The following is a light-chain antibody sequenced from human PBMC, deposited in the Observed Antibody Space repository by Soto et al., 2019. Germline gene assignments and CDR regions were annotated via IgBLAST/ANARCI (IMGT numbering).Light chain of an antibody. Sequence: QSALTQPASVSGSPGQSITISCTGTSSDVGGYNYVSWYQQHPGNAPKLMIYEVSNRPSGVSIRFSGSKSGNTASLTISGLQAEDEGDYYCSSYTSSSTLLFGGGTKLTVL. CDR1: SSDVGGYNY. CDR3: SSYTSSSTLL. V-gene: IGLV2-14*01. CDR2: EVS. J-gene: IGLJ2*01.